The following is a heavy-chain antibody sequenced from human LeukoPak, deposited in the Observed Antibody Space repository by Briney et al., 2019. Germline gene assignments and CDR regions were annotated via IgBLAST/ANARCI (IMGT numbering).Heavy chain of an antibody. Sequence: SETLSLTCTVSGGSISSYYWSWIRQPPGEGLEWIGYIYYSGSTNYNPSLKSRVTISVDTSKNQFSLKLSSVTAADTAVYYCARESRVPEYFDYWGQGTLVTVSS. V-gene: IGHV4-59*01. J-gene: IGHJ4*02. CDR1: GGSISSYY. CDR3: ARESRVPEYFDY. CDR2: IYYSGST. D-gene: IGHD6-6*01.